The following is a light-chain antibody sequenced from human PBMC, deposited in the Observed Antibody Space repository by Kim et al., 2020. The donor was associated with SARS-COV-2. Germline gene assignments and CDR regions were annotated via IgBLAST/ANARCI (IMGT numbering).Light chain of an antibody. CDR2: GAS. CDR3: QHYGGAPRWT. CDR1: QTITNNY. V-gene: IGKV3-20*01. Sequence: EIVLTQSPTTLSLAPGERATLNCRASQTITNNYLAWYRQKPGQATRLLIPGASTRAIGIPERFSGSASGTDFTLTISRLEREDFAVYYSQHYGGAPRWTFGQGTKVEIK. J-gene: IGKJ1*01.